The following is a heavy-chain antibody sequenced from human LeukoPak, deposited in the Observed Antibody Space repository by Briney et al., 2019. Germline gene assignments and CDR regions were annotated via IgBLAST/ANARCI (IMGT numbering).Heavy chain of an antibody. V-gene: IGHV3-9*01. D-gene: IGHD6-13*01. CDR1: GFTFDDYA. J-gene: IGHJ4*02. CDR2: ISWNSGSI. CDR3: AKEGSAAAPFAY. Sequence: GRSLRLSCAASGFTFDDYAMHWVRQAPGKGVEWVSGISWNSGSIDYADSVKGGFTISRENAKNSLYLQMNSLRAEDTALYYCAKEGSAAAPFAYWGQGTLVTVSS.